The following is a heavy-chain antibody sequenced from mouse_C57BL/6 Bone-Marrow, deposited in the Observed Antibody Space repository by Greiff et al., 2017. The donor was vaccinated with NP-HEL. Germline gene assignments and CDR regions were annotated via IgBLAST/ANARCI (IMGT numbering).Heavy chain of an antibody. D-gene: IGHD1-1*01. CDR2: FYPGSGSI. V-gene: IGHV1-62-2*01. Sequence: VKLQESGAELVKPGASVKLSCKASGYTFTEYTIHWVKQRSGQGLEWIGWFYPGSGSIKYNEKFKDKATLTADKSSSTVYMELSRLTSEDSAVYFCARHPYYYGSSYNYAMDYWGQGTSVTVSS. CDR1: GYTFTEYT. CDR3: ARHPYYYGSSYNYAMDY. J-gene: IGHJ4*01.